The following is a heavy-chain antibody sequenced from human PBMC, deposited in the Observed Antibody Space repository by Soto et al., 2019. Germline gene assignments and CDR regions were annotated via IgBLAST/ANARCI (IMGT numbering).Heavy chain of an antibody. V-gene: IGHV4-31*03. CDR1: GGSISSGGYY. CDR2: MYYSGST. D-gene: IGHD3-10*01. J-gene: IGHJ4*02. CDR3: ARGVTMVRGVWLFYFDY. Sequence: QVQLQESGPGLVKPSQTLSLTCTVSGGSISSGGYYWSWIRQHPGKGLEWIGYMYYSGSTCYNPSLKSRITISVDTSKKKFSLKLSSVTAADTAVYYCARGVTMVRGVWLFYFDYWGQGTLVTFSS.